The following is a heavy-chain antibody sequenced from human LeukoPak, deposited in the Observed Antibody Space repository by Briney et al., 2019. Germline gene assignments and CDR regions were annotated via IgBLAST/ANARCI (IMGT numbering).Heavy chain of an antibody. CDR2: INYNGGT. J-gene: IGHJ5*02. CDR1: GGSISSSSYY. CDR3: ARARAFVWGSYRYIPYYFDP. Sequence: PSETLSLTCTVSGGSISSSSYYWSWIRQTPGKGLEWIGSINYNGGTYYNPSLESRLTLLVDTSKNQFSLNLRSVTAADTAVYFCARARAFVWGSYRYIPYYFDPWGQGTLVTVSS. V-gene: IGHV4-39*07. D-gene: IGHD3-16*02.